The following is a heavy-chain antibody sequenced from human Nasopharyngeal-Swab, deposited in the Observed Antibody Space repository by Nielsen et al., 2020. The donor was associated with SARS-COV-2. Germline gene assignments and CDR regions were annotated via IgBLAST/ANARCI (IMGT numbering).Heavy chain of an antibody. CDR3: TRCGGGCYSGRDY. Sequence: GESLKISCAASGYTFSDSAIHWVRQAPGKGLEWVGRVRSTGNNYATAYSASVKGRFIIFRDDPTNTAYLQMNSLKTADTAMYYCTRCGGGCYSGRDYWGQGTLVTVSS. V-gene: IGHV3-73*01. D-gene: IGHD2-15*01. J-gene: IGHJ4*02. CDR2: VRSTGNNYAT. CDR1: GYTFSDSA.